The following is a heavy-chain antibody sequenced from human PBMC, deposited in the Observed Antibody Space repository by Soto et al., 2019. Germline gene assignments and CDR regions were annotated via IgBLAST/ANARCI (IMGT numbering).Heavy chain of an antibody. CDR2: IYTSGNT. CDR1: GGSISGYY. J-gene: IGHJ4*02. V-gene: IGHV4-4*07. Sequence: QVQLQESGPGLVKPSETLSLTCSVSGGSISGYYWSWIRQTAGKQLEWIGRIYTSGNTDYSPSLKSRVTMSVDTSKNQVSLKLTSVTAADTAVYYCARGGARAVAATFDYWGQGSLVTVSS. CDR3: ARGGARAVAATFDY. D-gene: IGHD2-15*01.